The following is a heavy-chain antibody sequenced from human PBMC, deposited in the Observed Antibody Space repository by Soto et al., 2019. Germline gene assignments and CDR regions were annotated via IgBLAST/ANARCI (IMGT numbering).Heavy chain of an antibody. J-gene: IGHJ4*02. CDR2: IDVGNSNT. D-gene: IGHD5-18*01. CDR3: ARTSAPPAMHFDY. CDR1: GFTFSSSA. V-gene: IGHV1-3*01. Sequence: ASVKVSCKASGFTFSSSAVHWVRQARGHRLEWTGWIDVGNSNTKYSQEFQGRVTITRDTSASTAYMELSSLRSEDTAVYYCARTSAPPAMHFDYWGQGTLVTVSS.